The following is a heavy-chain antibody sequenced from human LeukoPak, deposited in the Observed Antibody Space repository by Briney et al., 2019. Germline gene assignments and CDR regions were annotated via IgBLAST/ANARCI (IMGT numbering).Heavy chain of an antibody. CDR3: ARLVDYGSSFFDY. CDR1: GDSVSGSFW. CDR2: IHHSGSS. Sequence: PSETLSLTCAVSGDSVSGSFWWSWVRQPPHKGLEWIGEIHHSGSSNYNPSLESRVIISLDGSKNLLSLKLTSVTAADTAFYFCARLVDYGSSFFDYWGQGILVTVSS. J-gene: IGHJ4*02. D-gene: IGHD4/OR15-4a*01. V-gene: IGHV4-4*02.